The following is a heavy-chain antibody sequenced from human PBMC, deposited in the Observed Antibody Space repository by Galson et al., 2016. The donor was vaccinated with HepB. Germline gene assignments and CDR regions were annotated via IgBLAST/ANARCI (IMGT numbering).Heavy chain of an antibody. Sequence: SLRLSCAASGFTFSDYAMSWVRLAPGKGLQWVSTIRGTGVTTHYADSVKGQFTISRDNSKNTLYLQMSSLRAEDTAMYYCAKATPYYDVLTGFFVYYSDYWGHGTLVTGSS. CDR2: IRGTGVTT. D-gene: IGHD3-9*01. CDR1: GFTFSDYA. J-gene: IGHJ4*01. V-gene: IGHV3-23*01. CDR3: AKATPYYDVLTGFFVYYSDY.